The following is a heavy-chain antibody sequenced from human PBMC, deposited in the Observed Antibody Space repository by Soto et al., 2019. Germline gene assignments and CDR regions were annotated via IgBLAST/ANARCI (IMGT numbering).Heavy chain of an antibody. CDR2: INHSGTT. Sequence: PSETLSLTCAVYGGSFSGYSWTRLRQPPGKGLEWIGEINHSGTTDYNPALKSRVTMSVDTSKNQFSLRVTSVTAADTAVYYCATARLDSPSPIYYGLDVWGQGTTVTVSS. D-gene: IGHD3-3*01. CDR1: GGSFSGYS. J-gene: IGHJ6*02. CDR3: ATARLDSPSPIYYGLDV. V-gene: IGHV4-34*01.